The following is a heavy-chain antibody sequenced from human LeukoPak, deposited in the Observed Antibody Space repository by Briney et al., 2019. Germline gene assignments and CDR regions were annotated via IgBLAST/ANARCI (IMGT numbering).Heavy chain of an antibody. V-gene: IGHV3-23*01. CDR3: AKEAIDCSGGSCYSYYFDS. Sequence: GGSLRLSCAASGFSFSSYGMNWVRQAPGKGLEWVSVINDRGNDKLYANSVKGRFTISRDNSKDTSYLQMTSLRVEDTAVYYCAKEAIDCSGGSCYSYYFDSWGQGTLVTVSS. CDR2: INDRGNDK. D-gene: IGHD2-15*01. CDR1: GFSFSSYG. J-gene: IGHJ4*02.